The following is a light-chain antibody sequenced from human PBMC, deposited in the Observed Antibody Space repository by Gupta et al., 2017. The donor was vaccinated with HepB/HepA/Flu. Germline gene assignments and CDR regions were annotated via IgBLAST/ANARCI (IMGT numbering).Light chain of an antibody. V-gene: IGLV1-44*01. J-gene: IGLJ3*02. CDR1: NSNIGDNE. CDR2: KDI. CDR3: SSWDDSLNGLV. Sequence: QSVLSQPPSASGTPGQRVTISCSGRNSNIGDNEVNWYRQFPGKAPSLLIYKDIQRPSGVPDRFSASRSGTSASLAISGLQAEDEAEYYCSSWDDSLNGLVLGGGTKLTVL.